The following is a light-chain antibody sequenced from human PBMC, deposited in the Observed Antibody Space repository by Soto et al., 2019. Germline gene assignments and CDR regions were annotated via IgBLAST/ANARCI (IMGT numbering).Light chain of an antibody. CDR1: QNIGSF. CDR2: SAF. Sequence: DIQMTQSPSSLSASIGDRVTITCRASQNIGSFLNWYQQKPGEAPRLLVYSAFRIQSGVPSRFSGSGSGTSFTLTISSLQPEDFATYYCQQLLSYPITFGQGTRLEIK. V-gene: IGKV1-9*01. CDR3: QQLLSYPIT. J-gene: IGKJ5*01.